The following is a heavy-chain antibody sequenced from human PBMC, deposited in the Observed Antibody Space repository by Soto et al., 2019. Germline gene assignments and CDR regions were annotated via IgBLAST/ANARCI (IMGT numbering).Heavy chain of an antibody. D-gene: IGHD2-15*01. CDR1: GFTFSSYA. Sequence: LRLSCAASGFTFSSYAMSWVRQAPGKGLEWVSAISGSGGSTYYADSVKGRFTISRDNSKNTLYLQMNSLRAEDTAVYYCAKSRVVVVAATSIDYWGQGTLVTVSS. CDR3: AKSRVVVVAATSIDY. J-gene: IGHJ4*02. V-gene: IGHV3-23*01. CDR2: ISGSGGST.